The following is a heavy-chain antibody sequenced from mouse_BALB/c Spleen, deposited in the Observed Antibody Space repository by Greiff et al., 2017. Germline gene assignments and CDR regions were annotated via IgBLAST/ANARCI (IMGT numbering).Heavy chain of an antibody. V-gene: IGHV1S127*01. Sequence: QVQLQQPGGELVKPGASVKMSCKASGYTFTSYWMHWVKQRPGQGLEWIGVIDPSDSYTSYNQKFKGKATLTVDTSSSTAYMQLSSLTSEDSAVYYCTRDTTVDLWGQGTLVTVSA. J-gene: IGHJ3*01. CDR2: IDPSDSYT. D-gene: IGHD1-1*01. CDR3: TRDTTVDL. CDR1: GYTFTSYW.